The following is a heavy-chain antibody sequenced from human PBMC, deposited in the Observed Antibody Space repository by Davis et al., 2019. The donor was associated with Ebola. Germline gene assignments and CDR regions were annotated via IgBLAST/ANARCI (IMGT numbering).Heavy chain of an antibody. CDR2: INHSGST. CDR3: AREPSPLRVFYYYYGMDV. V-gene: IGHV4-34*01. CDR1: GGSFSGYY. Sequence: MPSETLSLTCAVYGGSFSGYYWSWIRQPPGKGLEWIGEINHSGSTNYNPSLKSRVTISVDTSKNQFSLKLSSVTAADTAVYYCAREPSPLRVFYYYYGMDVWGQGTTVTVSS. J-gene: IGHJ6*02.